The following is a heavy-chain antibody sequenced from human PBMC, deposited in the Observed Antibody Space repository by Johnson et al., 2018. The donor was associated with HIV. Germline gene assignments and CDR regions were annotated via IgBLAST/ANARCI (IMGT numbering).Heavy chain of an antibody. CDR2: VKSISDGGTA. D-gene: IGHD2-15*01. CDR3: EAVVSAFDI. CDR1: GFTFSDAW. V-gene: IGHV3-15*05. J-gene: IGHJ3*02. Sequence: VQLVESGGDLVKPGGSLRLSCAASGFTFSDAWMNWVRQAPGKGLEWVGRVKSISDGGTADYAAPVRGRFTISRDNAKNSLYLQMNSLRAEDTALYYCEAVVSAFDIWGQGTMVTVS.